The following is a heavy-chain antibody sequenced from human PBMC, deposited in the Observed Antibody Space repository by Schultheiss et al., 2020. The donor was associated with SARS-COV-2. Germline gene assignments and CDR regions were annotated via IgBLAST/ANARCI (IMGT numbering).Heavy chain of an antibody. D-gene: IGHD2-2*01. Sequence: GGSLRLSCAASGFTFSTFGMHWVRQPPGKGLEWVAVIWYDGSNKYYADSVKGRFTISRDNSKNTLYLQMNSLRAEDTAVYYCAKDRPVGRGKSYYGMDVWGQGTTVTVSS. V-gene: IGHV3-33*06. CDR1: GFTFSTFG. CDR3: AKDRPVGRGKSYYGMDV. J-gene: IGHJ6*02. CDR2: IWYDGSNK.